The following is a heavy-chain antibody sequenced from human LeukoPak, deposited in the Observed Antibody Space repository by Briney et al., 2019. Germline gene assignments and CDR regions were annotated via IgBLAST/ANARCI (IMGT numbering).Heavy chain of an antibody. CDR2: IKQDGSEK. J-gene: IGHJ4*02. Sequence: PGGSLRLSCAASGFTFSSYWMSWVRQAPGKGLEWVANIKQDGSEKYYVDSVKGRHTITQDHAKNSLYLQMNSLRADDTAVYYCARDLRGGTATDYWGQGTLVTVSS. D-gene: IGHD6-13*01. CDR1: GFTFSSYW. V-gene: IGHV3-7*01. CDR3: ARDLRGGTATDY.